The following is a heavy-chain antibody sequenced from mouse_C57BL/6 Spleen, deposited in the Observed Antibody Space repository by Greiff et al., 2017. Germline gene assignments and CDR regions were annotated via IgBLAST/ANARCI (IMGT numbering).Heavy chain of an antibody. CDR1: GYSITSGYY. V-gene: IGHV3-6*01. D-gene: IGHD2-4*01. J-gene: IGHJ1*03. Sequence: EVQLQESGPGLVKPSQSLSLTCSVTGYSITSGYYWNWIRQFPGNKLEWMGYISYDGSNNYNPSLKNRISITRDTSKNQFFLKLNSVTTEDTATYYCAMEYDYDGNFGVWGTGTTVTVSS. CDR3: AMEYDYDGNFGV. CDR2: ISYDGSN.